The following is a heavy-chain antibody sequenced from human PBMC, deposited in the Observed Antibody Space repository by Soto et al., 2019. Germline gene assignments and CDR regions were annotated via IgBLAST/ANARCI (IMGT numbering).Heavy chain of an antibody. D-gene: IGHD6-19*01. CDR1: GCTISSGDYY. Sequence: PSETLSLTSTVSGCTISSGDYYWSWIRQPPGKGLEWIGYIYYSGSTYYNPSLKSRVTISVDTSKNQFSLKLSSVTAADTAVYYCARDLPPSGWNNWFDPWGQGTLVTVSS. J-gene: IGHJ5*02. CDR2: IYYSGST. V-gene: IGHV4-30-4*01. CDR3: ARDLPPSGWNNWFDP.